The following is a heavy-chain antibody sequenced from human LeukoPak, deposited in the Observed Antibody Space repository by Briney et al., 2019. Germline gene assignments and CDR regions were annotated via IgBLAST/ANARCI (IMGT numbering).Heavy chain of an antibody. CDR3: ARDECSSSPGYFDC. CDR2: ISTTSSYI. CDR1: GFTFSSYS. Sequence: GGSLRLSCAASGFTFSSYSMNWVRQAPGRGLEWVACISTTSSYIYHADSLKGRFTISRDDAKNSLYLQMNRLRAEDTAVYFCARDECSSSPGYFDCWGQGTLVTVSS. J-gene: IGHJ4*02. D-gene: IGHD6-6*01. V-gene: IGHV3-21*01.